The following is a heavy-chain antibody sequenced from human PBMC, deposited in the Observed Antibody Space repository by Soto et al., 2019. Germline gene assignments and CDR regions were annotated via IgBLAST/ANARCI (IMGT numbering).Heavy chain of an antibody. D-gene: IGHD6-13*01. V-gene: IGHV4-4*02. Sequence: SETLSLTCAVSGGSISSSNWWSWVRQPPGKGLEWIGEIYHSGSTNYNPSLKSRVTISVDTYKNQFSLKLSSVTAADTAVYYCARDQEEQLAAAGNWFDPWGQGTLVTVSS. CDR1: GGSISSSNW. J-gene: IGHJ5*02. CDR2: IYHSGST. CDR3: ARDQEEQLAAAGNWFDP.